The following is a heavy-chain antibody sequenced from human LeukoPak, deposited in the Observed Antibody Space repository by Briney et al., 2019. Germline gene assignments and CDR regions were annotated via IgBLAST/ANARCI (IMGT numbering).Heavy chain of an antibody. CDR1: GYTITSYA. V-gene: IGHV1-3*01. CDR3: ARAIVVVTARWFDH. CDR2: FNAGNGNT. J-gene: IGHJ5*02. D-gene: IGHD2-21*02. Sequence: ASVKVSCKASGYTITSYAMHWVRQAPGQRLEWMGWFNAGNGNTKYSQKFQGRVTITRDTSASTAYMELSSLRSEDTAVYYCARAIVVVTARWFDHWGQGTLVTVSS.